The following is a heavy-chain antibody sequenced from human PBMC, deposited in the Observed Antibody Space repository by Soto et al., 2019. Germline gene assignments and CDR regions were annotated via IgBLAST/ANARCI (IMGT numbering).Heavy chain of an antibody. J-gene: IGHJ4*02. CDR1: GGSISSYY. CDR2: IYYSGST. V-gene: IGHV4-59*08. Sequence: QVQLQESGPGLVKPSETLSLTCTVSGGSISSYYWSWIRQPPGKGLEWIGYIYYSGSTNYNPSLKSRVTISVDTSKNQFSLKLSSVTAADTAVYYCARHKSTVTTSADYWGQGTLVTVSS. D-gene: IGHD4-17*01. CDR3: ARHKSTVTTSADY.